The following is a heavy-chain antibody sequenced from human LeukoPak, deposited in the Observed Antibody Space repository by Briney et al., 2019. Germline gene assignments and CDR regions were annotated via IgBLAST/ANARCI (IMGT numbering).Heavy chain of an antibody. CDR2: INTNSGNP. CDR3: ARSDVSDWKWLVFVDY. V-gene: IGHV7-4-1*02. D-gene: IGHD6-19*01. CDR1: GYTFTNYA. J-gene: IGHJ4*02. Sequence: ASVKVSCKASGYTFTNYAMNWVRQAPGQGLEWMGWINTNSGNPTYAQGFTGRFVFSLDTSVSTAYLQIRRLKPEDTAVYYCARSDVSDWKWLVFVDYWGQGTLVTVSS.